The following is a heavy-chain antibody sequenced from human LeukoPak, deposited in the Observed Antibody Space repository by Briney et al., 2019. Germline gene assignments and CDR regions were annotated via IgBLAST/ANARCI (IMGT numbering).Heavy chain of an antibody. CDR2: IYYSGST. J-gene: IGHJ3*02. D-gene: IGHD1-14*01. V-gene: IGHV4-59*01. CDR3: ARDLTRDDAFDI. CDR1: GGFISAYY. Sequence: SETLSLTCTVSGGFISAYYWSWIRQPPGKGLEWIGYIYYSGSTNYNPSLKSRVTISIDTSKNQFSLKLSSVTAADTAVYYCARDLTRDDAFDIWGQGTMVTVSS.